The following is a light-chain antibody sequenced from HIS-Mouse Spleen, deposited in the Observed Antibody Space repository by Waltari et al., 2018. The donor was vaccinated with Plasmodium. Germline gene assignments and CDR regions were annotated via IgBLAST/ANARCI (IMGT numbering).Light chain of an antibody. V-gene: IGKV1-5*03. CDR1: QSISSL. CDR3: KQYNSYSWT. Sequence: DIQMTQSPSTLSASVGDRVTITCRASQSISSLLAWYQQKPGKAPKLLIYKASSLESGVPSRFSGSGSGTELTLTISSLQPDDFATYYCKQYNSYSWTFGQGTKVEIK. CDR2: KAS. J-gene: IGKJ1*01.